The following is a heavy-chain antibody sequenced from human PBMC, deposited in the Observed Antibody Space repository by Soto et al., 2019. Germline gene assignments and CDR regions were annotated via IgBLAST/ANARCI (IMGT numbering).Heavy chain of an antibody. J-gene: IGHJ6*02. Sequence: GESLKISCKGSGYSFTSYWIGWVRQMPGKGLEWIGIIYPGDSDTRYSPSFQGQVTISADKSISTAYLQWSSLKASDTAMYYCASASRQQLGYYGMDVWGQGTTVTVSS. CDR1: GYSFTSYW. D-gene: IGHD6-13*01. CDR2: IYPGDSDT. CDR3: ASASRQQLGYYGMDV. V-gene: IGHV5-51*01.